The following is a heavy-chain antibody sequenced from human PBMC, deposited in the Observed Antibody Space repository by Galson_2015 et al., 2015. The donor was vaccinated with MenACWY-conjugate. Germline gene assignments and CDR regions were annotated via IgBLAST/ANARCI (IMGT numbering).Heavy chain of an antibody. CDR1: GGSISSGLW. CDR3: ARSDVSVDKGLFDS. J-gene: IGHJ4*02. Sequence: SETLSLTCAVSGGSISSGLWWSCIRQPPGKGLEWIGEISHGGTTNYNPSLKTRVTISIDKSKSHFSLRLNSVSAADTAVYFCARSDVSVDKGLFDSWGQGILVTVSS. CDR2: ISHGGTT. D-gene: IGHD2-21*01. V-gene: IGHV4-4*02.